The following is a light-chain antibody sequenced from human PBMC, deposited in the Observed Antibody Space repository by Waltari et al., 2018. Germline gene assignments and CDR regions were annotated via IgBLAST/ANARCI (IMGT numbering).Light chain of an antibody. V-gene: IGLV2-14*02. CDR3: AAWDDSLSGWV. CDR2: EVT. Sequence: QSALTQPASVSGSPGQSITISCTGTSSVIGSYNFVSWYQHHPGKAPKLILYEVTKRPSGVPDRFSGSKSGTTASMAISGLRSEDEADYYCAAWDDSLSGWVFGGGTKLTVL. CDR1: SSVIGSYNF. J-gene: IGLJ3*02.